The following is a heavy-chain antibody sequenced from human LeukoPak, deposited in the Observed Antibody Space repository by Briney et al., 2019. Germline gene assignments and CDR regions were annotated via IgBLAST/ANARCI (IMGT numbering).Heavy chain of an antibody. V-gene: IGHV3-48*04. Sequence: GGSLRLSCAASGFTFSSYSMNWVRQAPGKGLEWVSYISSRSITIYYADSVKGRFTISRDNAKNSLYLQMNSLRAEDTAVYYCARGGMTTVTTKLNYWGQGTLVTVSS. D-gene: IGHD4-17*01. CDR3: ARGGMTTVTTKLNY. J-gene: IGHJ4*02. CDR1: GFTFSSYS. CDR2: ISSRSITI.